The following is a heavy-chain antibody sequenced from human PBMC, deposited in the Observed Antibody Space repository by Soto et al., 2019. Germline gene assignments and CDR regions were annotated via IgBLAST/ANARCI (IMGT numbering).Heavy chain of an antibody. CDR1: GFTFSSYV. J-gene: IGHJ4*02. CDR3: AKDQGSSWYEIDY. V-gene: IGHV3-23*01. Sequence: GGSLRLSCAASGFTFSSYVMSWVRQAPGKGLEWVSAISGSGGNTYYADSVKGRFTISRDNSKNTLYLQMNSLRAEDTAVYYCAKDQGSSWYEIDYWGQGTLVTVSS. CDR2: ISGSGGNT. D-gene: IGHD6-13*01.